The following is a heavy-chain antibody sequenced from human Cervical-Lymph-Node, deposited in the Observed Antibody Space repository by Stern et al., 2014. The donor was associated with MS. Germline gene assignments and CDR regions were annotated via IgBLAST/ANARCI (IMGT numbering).Heavy chain of an antibody. D-gene: IGHD2-21*02. CDR1: GYTLSEIS. V-gene: IGHV1-24*01. J-gene: IGHJ6*02. Sequence: VQLVESGAEVKKPGASVKVSCKVSGYTLSEISMHWVRQAPGQGLEWMGGFDPEHGETRYAQKFQGRVTMAEDRSTDTAYMELSSLRSEDTAVYYCATHRGRVTYYYGMDVWGQRTTVTVSS. CDR3: ATHRGRVTYYYGMDV. CDR2: FDPEHGET.